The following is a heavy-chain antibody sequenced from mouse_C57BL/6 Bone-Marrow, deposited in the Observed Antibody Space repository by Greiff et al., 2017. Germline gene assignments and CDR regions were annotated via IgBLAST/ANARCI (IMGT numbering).Heavy chain of an antibody. J-gene: IGHJ3*01. CDR1: GYTFTSYG. V-gene: IGHV1-81*01. CDR2: IYPRSGNT. D-gene: IGHD1-1*01. Sequence: QVQLQQSGAELARPGASVKLSCKASGYTFTSYGISWVKQRTGQGLEWIGEIYPRSGNTYYNEKFKGKATLTADKSSSTAYMELRSLTSEDSAVYFCARIYYYGSGGCAYWGQGTLVTVSA. CDR3: ARIYYYGSGGCAY.